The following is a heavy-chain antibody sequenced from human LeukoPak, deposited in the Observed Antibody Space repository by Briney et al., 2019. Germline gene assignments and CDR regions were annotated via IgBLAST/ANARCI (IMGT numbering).Heavy chain of an antibody. V-gene: IGHV3-30*18. D-gene: IGHD6-13*01. J-gene: IGHJ4*02. CDR3: AKAYSSSWYYEYYFDY. CDR2: ISYDGSNK. Sequence: GGSLRLSCAASGFTFSSYGMHWVRQAPGKGLEWVAVISYDGSNKYYADSVKGRFTISRDNSKNTLYLQMNSLRAEDTAVYYCAKAYSSSWYYEYYFDYWGQGTLVTVSS. CDR1: GFTFSSYG.